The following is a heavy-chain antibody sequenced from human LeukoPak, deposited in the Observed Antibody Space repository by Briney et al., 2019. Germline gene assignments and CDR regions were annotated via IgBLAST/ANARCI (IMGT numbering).Heavy chain of an antibody. D-gene: IGHD5-24*01. CDR3: ARLIKDAYSPGWFDP. Sequence: SETLSLTCTVSGGSISSSPYYWSWIRQPPGKGLEWIATIYYTGTTYYNPSLKSRVTISVDTSKNQFSLKLSSVTAADTAVYYSARLIKDAYSPGWFDPWGQGTLVTVSS. CDR1: GGSISSSPYY. CDR2: IYYTGTT. V-gene: IGHV4-39*01. J-gene: IGHJ5*02.